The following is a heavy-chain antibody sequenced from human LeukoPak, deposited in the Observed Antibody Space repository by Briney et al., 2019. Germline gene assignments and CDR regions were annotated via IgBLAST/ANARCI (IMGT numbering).Heavy chain of an antibody. D-gene: IGHD2-15*01. Sequence: GRSLRLSCAASGFTFDDYAIRWVRQAPGKGLEWVSGISWNSGSIGYADSVKGRFTISRDNAKNPLYLQMNSLRAEDTALYYCAKASLVVDYYYYYGMDVWGQGTKVTVSS. V-gene: IGHV3-9*01. CDR3: AKASLVVDYYYYYGMDV. CDR2: ISWNSGSI. CDR1: GFTFDDYA. J-gene: IGHJ6*02.